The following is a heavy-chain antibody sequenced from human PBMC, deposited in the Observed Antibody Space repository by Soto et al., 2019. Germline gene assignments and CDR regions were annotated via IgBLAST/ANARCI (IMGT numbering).Heavy chain of an antibody. CDR2: INTYNGNT. V-gene: IGHV1-18*01. Sequence: QVQLVQSGAEVKNPGASVKVSCKASGYTFTRYGIGWARQAPGQGLEWMGWINTYNGNTNYAQNVQGRVTLTTDTSTSTAYMELRSLRSNDTAIYYCAXVXXXVXXXPQDVWGQGTTVIVSS. CDR1: GYTFTRYG. J-gene: IGHJ6*02. CDR3: AXVXXXVXXXPQDV.